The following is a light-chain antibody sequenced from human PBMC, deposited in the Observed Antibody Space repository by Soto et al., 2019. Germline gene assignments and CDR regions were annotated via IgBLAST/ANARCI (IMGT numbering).Light chain of an antibody. Sequence: IKMTKSPSTQSASVGDRVTITCRASQSINNWLAWDQQKPGKAPNLLIYDASSLDRGVPSRFSGSGSGTEFTLTITSLQPDDFATYYCQQYSSYWTFGQGTKV. CDR2: DAS. CDR3: QQYSSYWT. CDR1: QSINNW. V-gene: IGKV1-5*01. J-gene: IGKJ1*01.